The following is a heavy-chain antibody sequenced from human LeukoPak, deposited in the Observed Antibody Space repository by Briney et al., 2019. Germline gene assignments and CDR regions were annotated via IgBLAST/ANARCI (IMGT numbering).Heavy chain of an antibody. V-gene: IGHV3-23*01. J-gene: IGHJ4*02. D-gene: IGHD6-19*01. CDR1: GFTFSSYA. CDR3: VKGPRPDITVAHTVEN. Sequence: GGSLRLSCAASGFTFSSYAMSWVRQAPGKGLEWVSAISGSGGSTYYADSVKGRFTISRDNSKNSLYLQMNTVRAEDTAVYYCVKGPRPDITVAHTVENWGQGTLVTVSS. CDR2: ISGSGGST.